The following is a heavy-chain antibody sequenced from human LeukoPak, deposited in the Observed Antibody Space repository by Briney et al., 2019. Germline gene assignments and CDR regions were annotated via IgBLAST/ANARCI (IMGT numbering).Heavy chain of an antibody. CDR1: GGTFSSYA. J-gene: IGHJ4*02. V-gene: IGHV1-69*13. D-gene: IGHD3-22*01. CDR2: IIPIFGTA. CDR3: ARGGSSSGDYFDY. Sequence: ASVKVSCKASGGTFSSYAISWVRQAPGQGLEWMGGIIPIFGTANYTQKFQGRVTITADESTSTAYMELSSLRSEDTAVYYCARGGSSSGDYFDYWGQGTLVTVSS.